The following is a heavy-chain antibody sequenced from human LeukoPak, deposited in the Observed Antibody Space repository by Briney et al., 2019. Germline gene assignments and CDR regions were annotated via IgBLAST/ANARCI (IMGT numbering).Heavy chain of an antibody. V-gene: IGHV3-23*01. Sequence: GGSLRLSCAASGFTFSSYAMSWVREAPGKGLEWVSAISGSGGSTYYADSVKGRFTISRDNSKNTLYLQMNSLRAEDTAVYYCARKIPSMSYFDYWGQGTLVTVPS. CDR3: ARKIPSMSYFDY. CDR2: ISGSGGST. CDR1: GFTFSSYA. D-gene: IGHD2-2*02. J-gene: IGHJ4*02.